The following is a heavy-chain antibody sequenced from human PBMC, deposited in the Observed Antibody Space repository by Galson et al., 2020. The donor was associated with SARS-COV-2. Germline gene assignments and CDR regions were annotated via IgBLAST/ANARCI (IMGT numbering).Heavy chain of an antibody. CDR2: IPYSGST. CDR3: ARDPAPLYGDNYYYGMDV. CDR1: EAPMSIYY. Sequence: SESLSLAWRGAEAPMSIYYWSWIRQPPRKGLEWIGYIPYSGSTSYNPSLRSRVTISVDLSKNQLSLKVTSVTAADTAVYYCARDPAPLYGDNYYYGMDVWGRGTTVTVSS. V-gene: IGHV4-59*01. D-gene: IGHD4-17*01. J-gene: IGHJ6*02.